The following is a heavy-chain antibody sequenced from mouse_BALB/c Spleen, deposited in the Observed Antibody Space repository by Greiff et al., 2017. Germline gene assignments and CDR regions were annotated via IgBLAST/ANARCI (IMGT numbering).Heavy chain of an antibody. CDR2: IWAGGST. Sequence: QVQLQQSGPGLVAPSQSLSITCTVSGFSLTSYGVHWVRQPPGKGLEWLGVIWAGGSTNYNSALMSRLSISKDNSKSQVFLKMNSLQTDDTAMYYCARDGNGYYGYAMDYWGQGTSVTVSS. CDR3: ARDGNGYYGYAMDY. V-gene: IGHV2-9*02. D-gene: IGHD2-3*01. CDR1: GFSLTSYG. J-gene: IGHJ4*01.